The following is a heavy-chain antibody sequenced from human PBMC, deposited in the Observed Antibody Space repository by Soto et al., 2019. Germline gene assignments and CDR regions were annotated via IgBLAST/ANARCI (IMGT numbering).Heavy chain of an antibody. J-gene: IGHJ4*02. Sequence: QVQLVESGGGVVQPGRSLRLSCAASGFTFSSYGMHWVRQAPGKGLEWVAVIWYDGSNEYYADSVKGRFTISKDNSKNTLYLKMNSLRAEDTAVYYCARAGWYYCGCGICYHADYFDYWGQGTLVTVSS. CDR2: IWYDGSNE. CDR3: ARAGWYYCGCGICYHADYFDY. D-gene: IGHD2-15*01. CDR1: GFTFSSYG. V-gene: IGHV3-33*01.